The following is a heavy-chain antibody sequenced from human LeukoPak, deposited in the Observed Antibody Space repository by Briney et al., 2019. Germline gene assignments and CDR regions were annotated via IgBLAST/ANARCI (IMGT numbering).Heavy chain of an antibody. J-gene: IGHJ4*02. D-gene: IGHD6-19*01. V-gene: IGHV1-18*01. Sequence: ASVKVSCKASRYTFTSYGISWVRQAAGQGLEWMGWISAYNGNINYAQKLQGRVTITTDTSTSTAYMELRSLRSDDTAMYYCARNEAPDPWLPKVYYFDYWGQGTLVSVSS. CDR3: ARNEAPDPWLPKVYYFDY. CDR2: ISAYNGNI. CDR1: RYTFTSYG.